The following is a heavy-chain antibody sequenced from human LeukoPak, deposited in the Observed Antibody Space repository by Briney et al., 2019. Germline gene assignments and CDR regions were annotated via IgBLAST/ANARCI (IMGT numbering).Heavy chain of an antibody. Sequence: GGSLNPSFPPPGSPLAGYTPNGVPRAPGKGREWVYSFSSGSSNIYYADSMRGRLTIARDNAKNSLYLQMNSLRAEDTAVYYCASTGRYCTSTSCSNYFHYWGQGTLVTVSS. CDR1: GSPLAGYT. CDR3: ASTGRYCTSTSCSNYFHY. D-gene: IGHD2-2*01. J-gene: IGHJ4*02. CDR2: FSSGSSNI. V-gene: IGHV3-21*01.